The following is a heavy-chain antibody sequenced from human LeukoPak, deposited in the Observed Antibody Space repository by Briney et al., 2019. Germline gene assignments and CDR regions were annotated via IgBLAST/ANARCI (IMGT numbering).Heavy chain of an antibody. CDR3: ARVLVIDGSGSYFDP. D-gene: IGHD3-10*01. J-gene: IGHJ5*02. V-gene: IGHV1-18*01. CDR2: IRGYNTNT. Sequence: GASVKVSCKASGYTFTTYGISWVRQAPGQGLEWMGWIRGYNTNTNYAQKFQGRVTMTIDTSTSTAYMELRSLRSDDTAVYYCARVLVIDGSGSYFDPWGQGTLVTVSS. CDR1: GYTFTTYG.